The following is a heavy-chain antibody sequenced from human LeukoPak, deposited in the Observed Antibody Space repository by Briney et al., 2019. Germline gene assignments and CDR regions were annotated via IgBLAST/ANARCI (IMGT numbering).Heavy chain of an antibody. J-gene: IGHJ4*02. Sequence: PGGSLRLSCAASGFTFSSYAITWVRQAPGKGLEWVSSISDSAGHTYYADSVRGRFTISRDNSKNTVFLQMNSLRAEDTAVYYCAKDGVWQSYYFDYWGQGTLVTVSS. CDR3: AKDGVWQSYYFDY. D-gene: IGHD6-19*01. CDR1: GFTFSSYA. CDR2: ISDSAGHT. V-gene: IGHV3-23*01.